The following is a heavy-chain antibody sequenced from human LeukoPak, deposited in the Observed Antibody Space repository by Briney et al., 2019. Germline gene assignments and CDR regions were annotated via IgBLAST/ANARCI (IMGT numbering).Heavy chain of an antibody. Sequence: SETLSLTCTVSGGSISSSSYYWGWIRQPPGKGLEWIGSIYYSGSTYYNPSLKSRVTISVDTSKNQFSLKLSSVTAADTAVYYCAREYSGYDLEGNYYYYYMDVWGKGTTVTVSS. CDR3: AREYSGYDLEGNYYYYYMDV. D-gene: IGHD5-12*01. V-gene: IGHV4-39*07. J-gene: IGHJ6*03. CDR2: IYYSGST. CDR1: GGSISSSSYY.